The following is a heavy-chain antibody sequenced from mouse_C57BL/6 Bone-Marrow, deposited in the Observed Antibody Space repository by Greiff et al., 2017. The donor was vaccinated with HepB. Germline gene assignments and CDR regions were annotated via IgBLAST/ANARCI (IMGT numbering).Heavy chain of an antibody. CDR2: IYPGSGNT. V-gene: IGHV1-76*01. CDR3: ARSYYGSSSYYFDY. J-gene: IGHJ2*01. D-gene: IGHD1-1*01. Sequence: VQLQESGAELVRPGASVKLSCKASGYTFTDYYINWVKQRPGQGLEWIARIYPGSGNTYYNEKFKGKATLTAEKSSSTAYMQLSSLTSEDSAVYFCARSYYGSSSYYFDYWGQGTTLTVSS. CDR1: GYTFTDYY.